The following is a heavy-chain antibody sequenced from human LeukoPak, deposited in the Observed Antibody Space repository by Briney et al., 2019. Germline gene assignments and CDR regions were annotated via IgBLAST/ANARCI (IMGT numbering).Heavy chain of an antibody. CDR2: IHQDGSEK. D-gene: IGHD1-26*01. CDR3: ARDKVVGATYFDY. J-gene: IGHJ4*02. V-gene: IGHV3-7*01. CDR1: GFTFSNHW. Sequence: PGGSLRLSCAASGFTFSNHWMSWVRQAPGKGPEWVANIHQDGSEKYYVDSVKGRFTISRDNAKNSLYLQMDSLRAEDTAIYYYARDKVVGATYFDYWGQGTLVTVSS.